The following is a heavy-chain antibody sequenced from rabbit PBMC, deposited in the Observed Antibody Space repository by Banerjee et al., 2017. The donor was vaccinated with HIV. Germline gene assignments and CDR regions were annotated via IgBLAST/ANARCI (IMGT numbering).Heavy chain of an antibody. CDR2: IWTSSGI. D-gene: IGHD4-1*01. CDR1: GFDFSSNA. CDR3: ARDLAGVIGWNFDL. Sequence: QSLEESGGGLVKPEGSLTLTCKASGFDFSSNAMCWVRQAPGKGLEWIACIWTSSGIYYASWAKGRFTISKTSSTTVTLQMTSLTAADTATYFCARDLAGVIGWNFDLWGPGTLVTVS. J-gene: IGHJ4*01. V-gene: IGHV1S40*01.